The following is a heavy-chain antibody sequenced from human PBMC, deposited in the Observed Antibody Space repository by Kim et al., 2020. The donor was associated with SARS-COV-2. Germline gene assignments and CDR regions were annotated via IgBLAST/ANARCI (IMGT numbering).Heavy chain of an antibody. Sequence: KSRVTISVDTSKNQFSLKLSSVTAADTAVYYCARLYYEQLGGYYYYYMDVWGKGTTVTVSS. CDR3: ARLYYEQLGGYYYYYMDV. V-gene: IGHV4-39*01. D-gene: IGHD6-6*01. J-gene: IGHJ6*03.